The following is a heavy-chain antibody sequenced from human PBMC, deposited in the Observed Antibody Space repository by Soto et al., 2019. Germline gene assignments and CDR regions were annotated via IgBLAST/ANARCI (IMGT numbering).Heavy chain of an antibody. CDR1: GYTLTELS. Sequence: ASVKVSCKVSGYTLTELSMHWVRQAPGKGLEWMGGFDPEDVETIYAQKFQGRVTMTEDTSTDTAYMELSSLRSEDTVVYYCATQREYYDSSGYYLWGQGTMVTVSS. D-gene: IGHD3-22*01. J-gene: IGHJ3*01. V-gene: IGHV1-24*01. CDR3: ATQREYYDSSGYYL. CDR2: FDPEDVET.